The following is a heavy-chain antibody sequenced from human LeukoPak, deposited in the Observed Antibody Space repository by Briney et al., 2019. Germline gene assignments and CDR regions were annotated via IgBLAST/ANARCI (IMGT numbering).Heavy chain of an antibody. CDR1: GYTFTGYY. CDR3: ARDNKPTYVWGSSRPTRTNWFDP. CDR2: INPNSGGT. V-gene: IGHV1-2*02. J-gene: IGHJ5*02. D-gene: IGHD3-16*01. Sequence: CRASGYTFTGYYMHWVRQAPGQGLEWMGWINPNSGGTNYAQKFQGRVTMTRDTSISTAYMELSRLRSDDTAVYYCARDNKPTYVWGSSRPTRTNWFDPWGQGTLVTVSS.